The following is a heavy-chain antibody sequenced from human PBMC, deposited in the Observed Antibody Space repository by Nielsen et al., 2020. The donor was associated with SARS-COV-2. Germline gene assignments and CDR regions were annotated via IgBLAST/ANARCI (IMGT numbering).Heavy chain of an antibody. CDR2: VSSSGGST. CDR1: GFTFNIYA. D-gene: IGHD3-10*01. V-gene: IGHV3-23*01. CDR3: ARDGVVRGDAFDL. J-gene: IGHJ3*01. Sequence: GESLKISCAASGFTFNIYAMAWVRRAPGRGLQWVTGVSSSGGSTYYTDSVKGRFSISRDNSKNTLFLLMHSLRVEDTAVYYCARDGVVRGDAFDLWGQGTMVTVSS.